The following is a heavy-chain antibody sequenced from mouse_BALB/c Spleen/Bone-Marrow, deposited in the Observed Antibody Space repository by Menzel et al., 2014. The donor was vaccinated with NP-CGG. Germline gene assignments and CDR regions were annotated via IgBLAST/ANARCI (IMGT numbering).Heavy chain of an antibody. CDR2: IYPGNGDT. J-gene: IGHJ4*01. CDR1: GYTFTSYN. V-gene: IGHV1-12*01. Sequence: QVTLKESGAELVKPGASVKMSCKASGYTFTSYNMHWVKQTPGQGLEWIGAIYPGNGDTSYNQKFKGKATLTADKSSSTAYMQLSSLTSEDSAVYYCARSGSSGYYAMDYWGQGTSVTVSS. CDR3: ARSGSSGYYAMDY. D-gene: IGHD3-1*01.